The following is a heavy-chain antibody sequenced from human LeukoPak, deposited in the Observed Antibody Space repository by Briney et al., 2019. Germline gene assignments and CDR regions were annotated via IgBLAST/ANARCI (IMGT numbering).Heavy chain of an antibody. Sequence: SETLSLTCAVYGGSFSGYYWSWIRQSPGKGLEWIGEINHSGSTNYNPSLKSRVTTSVDTSKNQVSLKLSSVTAADTAVYYCARVRKPPEITLRFFFYGLDVWGQGTTVTVSS. D-gene: IGHD3-16*01. CDR3: ARVRKPPEITLRFFFYGLDV. J-gene: IGHJ6*02. CDR1: GGSFSGYY. V-gene: IGHV4-34*01. CDR2: INHSGST.